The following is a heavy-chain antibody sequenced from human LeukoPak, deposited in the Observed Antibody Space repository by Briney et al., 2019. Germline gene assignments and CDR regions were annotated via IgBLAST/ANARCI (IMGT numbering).Heavy chain of an antibody. CDR1: GGSISSGSYY. CDR2: IYTSGST. Sequence: SETLSLTCTVSGGSISSGSYYWSWIRQPAGKGLEWIGRIYTSGSTNYNPSLKSRVTISVDTSKNQFSLKLSSVTAADTAVYYCALSRAEYSYGLDYWGQGTLVTVSS. J-gene: IGHJ4*02. D-gene: IGHD5-18*01. CDR3: ALSRAEYSYGLDY. V-gene: IGHV4-61*02.